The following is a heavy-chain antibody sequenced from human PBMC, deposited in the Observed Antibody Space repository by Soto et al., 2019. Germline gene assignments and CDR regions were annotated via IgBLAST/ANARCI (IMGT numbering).Heavy chain of an antibody. V-gene: IGHV4-31*03. Sequence: TLSLTCTVSGCSISSGGYYWSWIRQHPGKGLEWTGYIYYSGSTYYNPSLKSRVTISVGTSKNQFSLKLSSVTAADTAVYYCARDTYYDLYYYYGMDVWGQGTTVTVSS. CDR1: GCSISSGGYY. D-gene: IGHD3-16*01. CDR2: IYYSGST. J-gene: IGHJ6*02. CDR3: ARDTYYDLYYYYGMDV.